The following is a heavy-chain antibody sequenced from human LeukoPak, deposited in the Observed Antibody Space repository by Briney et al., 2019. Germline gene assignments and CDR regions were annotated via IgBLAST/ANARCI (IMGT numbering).Heavy chain of an antibody. V-gene: IGHV3-30*02. CDR1: GFIFTTYG. CDR2: IRYDGSNK. Sequence: GGSLRLSCAASGFIFTTYGMHWVRQAPGKGLEWVAFIRYDGSNKYYADSVKGRFTISRDNSKNMLYLQLNSLRGEDTAVYYCAKDLTQWSKHYNYYMDVWGKGTTVTISS. CDR3: AKDLTQWSKHYNYYMDV. J-gene: IGHJ6*03. D-gene: IGHD6-19*01.